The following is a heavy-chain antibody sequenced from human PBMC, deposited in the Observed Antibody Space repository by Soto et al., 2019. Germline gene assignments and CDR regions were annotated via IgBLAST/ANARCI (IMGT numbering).Heavy chain of an antibody. CDR1: GFTFNTAV. Sequence: VQLVEAGGGVVQPGESLRLSCAASGFTFNTAVIHWVRQTPGKGLEWVAAISSDASAQHYTDSVKGRFTISRDNSKNMLYLQMDSLRPADTAVYYCAREDHSSGYAGTFQHWGEGTLVTVSS. D-gene: IGHD3-22*01. CDR3: AREDHSSGYAGTFQH. CDR2: ISSDASAQ. V-gene: IGHV3-30-3*01. J-gene: IGHJ1*01.